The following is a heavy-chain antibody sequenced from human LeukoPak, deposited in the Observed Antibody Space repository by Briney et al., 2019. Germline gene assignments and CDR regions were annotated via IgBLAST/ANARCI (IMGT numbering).Heavy chain of an antibody. CDR3: AKGNHHASEQYNWFGP. D-gene: IGHD1/OR15-1a*01. CDR2: ISGDAASA. CDR1: HYFT. V-gene: IGHV3-43*01. Sequence: PGGSLRLSCVAHHYFTMQWARPPAGEGLGWVALISGDAASAYYADSVRGRFTISRDNYKNFVYLEMNNLRSEDSALYYCAKGNHHASEQYNWFGPWSEGTLVTVST. J-gene: IGHJ5*02.